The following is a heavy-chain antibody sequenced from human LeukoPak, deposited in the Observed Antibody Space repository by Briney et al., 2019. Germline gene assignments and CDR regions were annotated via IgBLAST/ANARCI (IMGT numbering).Heavy chain of an antibody. CDR3: ARDSYDSSGYYYAGGDY. J-gene: IGHJ4*02. CDR1: GGSISSSSYY. V-gene: IGHV4-30-4*08. D-gene: IGHD3-22*01. CDR2: IYYSGST. Sequence: SKTLSLTCTVSGGSISSSSYYWGWIRQPPGKGLEWIGYIYYSGSTYYNPSLKSRVTISVDTSKNQFSLKLSSVTAADTAVYYCARDSYDSSGYYYAGGDYWGQGTLVTVSS.